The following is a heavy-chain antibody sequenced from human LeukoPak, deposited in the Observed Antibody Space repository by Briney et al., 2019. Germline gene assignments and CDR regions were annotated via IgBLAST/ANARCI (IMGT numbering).Heavy chain of an antibody. CDR1: AFTFSSYS. CDR3: ARDLSIAARGGI. V-gene: IGHV3-48*04. CDR2: ISSSGSTI. D-gene: IGHD6-6*01. Sequence: PGGSLRLSCAASAFTFSSYSMNWVRQAPGKGLEWVSYISSSGSTIYYADSVKGRFTISRDNAKNSLYLQMNSLRAEDTAVYYCARDLSIAARGGIWGQGTMVTVSS. J-gene: IGHJ3*02.